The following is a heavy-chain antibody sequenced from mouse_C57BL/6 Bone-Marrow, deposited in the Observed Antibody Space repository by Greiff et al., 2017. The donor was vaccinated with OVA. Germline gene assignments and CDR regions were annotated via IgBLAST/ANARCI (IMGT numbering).Heavy chain of an antibody. CDR2: ISYDGSN. V-gene: IGHV3-6*01. Sequence: EVQLQESGPGLVKPSQSLSLTCSVTGYSITSGYYWNWIRQFPGNKLEWMGYISYDGSNNYNPSLKNRISITRDTSKNQFFLKLNSVTTEDTATYYCANPFAYWGQGTLVTVSA. CDR3: ANPFAY. CDR1: GYSITSGYY. J-gene: IGHJ3*01.